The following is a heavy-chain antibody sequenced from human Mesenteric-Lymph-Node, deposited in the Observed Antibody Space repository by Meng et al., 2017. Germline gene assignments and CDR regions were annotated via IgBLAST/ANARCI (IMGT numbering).Heavy chain of an antibody. J-gene: IGHJ6*02. D-gene: IGHD3-3*01. Sequence: GESLKISCAASGFTFSSYDMHWVRQATGKGLEWVSAIGTAGDTYYPGSVKGRFTISRENAKNSLYLQMNSLRAGDTAVYYCERSHYDFWSTKRYYYYGMDVWGQGTTVTVSS. V-gene: IGHV3-13*01. CDR2: IGTAGDT. CDR1: GFTFSSYD. CDR3: ERSHYDFWSTKRYYYYGMDV.